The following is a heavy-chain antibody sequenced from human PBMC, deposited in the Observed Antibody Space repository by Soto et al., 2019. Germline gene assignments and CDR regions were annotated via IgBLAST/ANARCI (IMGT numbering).Heavy chain of an antibody. Sequence: QVQLVQSGAEVKKPGSSVKVSCKASGGTFSSYAISWVRQAPGQGLEWMGGIIPIFGTANYAQKFQGRVTITADESTGTAYMELSSLRPEDTDVYYWARPIRFYCESSGQSAWVGPWGQGALVTVSS. J-gene: IGHJ5*02. CDR3: ARPIRFYCESSGQSAWVGP. V-gene: IGHV1-69*12. CDR1: GGTFSSYA. D-gene: IGHD3-22*01. CDR2: IIPIFGTA.